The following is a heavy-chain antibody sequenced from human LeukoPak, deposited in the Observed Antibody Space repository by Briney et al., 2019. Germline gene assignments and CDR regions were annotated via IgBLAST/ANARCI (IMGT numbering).Heavy chain of an antibody. D-gene: IGHD6-13*01. V-gene: IGHV1-18*01. J-gene: IGHJ4*02. Sequence: ASVKVSCKASGYTFTSYGISWVRQAPGQGLEWMGWISAYNGNTNYAQKLQGRVTMTTDTSTSTAYMELRSLRSDDTAVYYGAREYRTGYSSSWSTPPLFYFDYWGQGTLVTVSS. CDR2: ISAYNGNT. CDR3: AREYRTGYSSSWSTPPLFYFDY. CDR1: GYTFTSYG.